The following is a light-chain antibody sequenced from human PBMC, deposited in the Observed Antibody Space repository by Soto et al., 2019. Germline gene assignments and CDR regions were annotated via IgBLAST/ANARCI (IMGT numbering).Light chain of an antibody. Sequence: QSVLTQPASVSGSPGQSITISCTGTSSDVGGYNYVSWYQQHPGKAPKLMIYKVSNRPSGVSNRFSGSKSGNTASLTISGLQAEDEADYYCSSYTSSSTLVVFGGGTKLTVL. CDR2: KVS. CDR1: SSDVGGYNY. V-gene: IGLV2-14*01. CDR3: SSYTSSSTLVV. J-gene: IGLJ2*01.